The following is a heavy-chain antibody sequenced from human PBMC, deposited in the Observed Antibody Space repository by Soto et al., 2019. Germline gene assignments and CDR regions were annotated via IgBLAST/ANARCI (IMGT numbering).Heavy chain of an antibody. J-gene: IGHJ5*02. CDR3: ARSPGTGSISNWYRSWFEH. D-gene: IGHD6-13*01. CDR1: GGAFRCYF. Sequence: QVHLQQWGAGLLKPSETLSLSCVVYGGAFRCYFWTWIRPPPGKGLEWIGEIHHRGSTNYSPSLKRRVTISLDTSTTQLSLNLSSVTAADTAVYYCARSPGTGSISNWYRSWFEHWGQGTLVTVSS. CDR2: IHHRGST. V-gene: IGHV4-34*02.